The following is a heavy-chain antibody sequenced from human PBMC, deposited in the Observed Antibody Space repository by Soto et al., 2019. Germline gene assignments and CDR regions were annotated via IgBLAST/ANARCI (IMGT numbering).Heavy chain of an antibody. Sequence: VGALKISCKGSGYSFTSYWISRVRQMPGKRLEWMGTIDPSDSYTNYSPSFQGHVTISADKSISTAYLQWSSLKAADTAMYYCARHIRGCSGGSCYLPKGMDVWGQGTTVTVSS. V-gene: IGHV5-10-1*01. CDR1: GYSFTSYW. J-gene: IGHJ6*02. CDR2: IDPSDSYT. D-gene: IGHD2-15*01. CDR3: ARHIRGCSGGSCYLPKGMDV.